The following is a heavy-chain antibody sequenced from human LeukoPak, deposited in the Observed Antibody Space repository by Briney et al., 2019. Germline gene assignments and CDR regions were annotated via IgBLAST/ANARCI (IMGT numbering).Heavy chain of an antibody. CDR1: GGSITSYY. V-gene: IGHV4-59*01. D-gene: IGHD3-9*01. CDR3: SSKAHPPYDILTGYYRPYYFDY. Sequence: PSQTLSLTCTVAGGSITSYYWSWIRQPPGKGLEWIGYTYYSGSTNYNPSLKSRVTISVDTSKNQFSLKLSSVTAADTAVYYCSSKAHPPYDILTGYYRPYYFDYWGQGTLVTVSS. J-gene: IGHJ4*02. CDR2: TYYSGST.